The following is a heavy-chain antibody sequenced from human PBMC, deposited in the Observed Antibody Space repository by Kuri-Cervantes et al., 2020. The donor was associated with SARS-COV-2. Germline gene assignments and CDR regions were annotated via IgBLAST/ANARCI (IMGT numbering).Heavy chain of an antibody. Sequence: GGSLRLSCAASGFTFSSYAMSWARQAPGKGLEWVSAISGSGGSTYYADSVKGRFTISRDNSKNTLYLQMNSLRAEDTAVYYCAKDWGYCSSTSCYDNWFDPWGQGTLVTVYS. J-gene: IGHJ5*02. D-gene: IGHD2-2*01. CDR3: AKDWGYCSSTSCYDNWFDP. V-gene: IGHV3-23*01. CDR2: ISGSGGST. CDR1: GFTFSSYA.